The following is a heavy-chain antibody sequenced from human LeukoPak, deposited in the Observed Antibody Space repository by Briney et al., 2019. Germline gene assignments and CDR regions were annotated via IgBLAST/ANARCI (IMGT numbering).Heavy chain of an antibody. CDR2: INNDGSST. V-gene: IGHV3-74*01. CDR3: TKDSVAMVTTSDY. CDR1: GFTFSSYW. Sequence: GGSLRLSCAASGFTFSSYWMHWVRQAPGKGLVWVSRINNDGSSTIYADSVKGRFTISRDNAKNTLYLQMNSLRPEDTALYYCTKDSVAMVTTSDYWGQGTLVTVSS. J-gene: IGHJ4*02. D-gene: IGHD5-18*01.